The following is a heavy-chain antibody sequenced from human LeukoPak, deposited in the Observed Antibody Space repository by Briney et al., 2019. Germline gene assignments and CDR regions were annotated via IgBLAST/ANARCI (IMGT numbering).Heavy chain of an antibody. J-gene: IGHJ6*02. CDR3: ARSYSNHLFGMDV. Sequence: QTGGSLRLSCAASGFTVSSYYMTWVRQAPGKGLEWVSVLYSGGNSYYADSMKGRVAISRDNSKNTVFLQMNSVRAEGTAVYYCARSYSNHLFGMDVWGQGTTVTVSS. CDR2: LYSGGNS. D-gene: IGHD4-11*01. CDR1: GFTVSSYY. V-gene: IGHV3-66*01.